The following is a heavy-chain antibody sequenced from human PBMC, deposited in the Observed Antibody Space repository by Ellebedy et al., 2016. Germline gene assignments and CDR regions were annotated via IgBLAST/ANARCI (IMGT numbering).Heavy chain of an antibody. J-gene: IGHJ4*02. V-gene: IGHV3-7*03. CDR1: GFTVSSSY. Sequence: GGSLRLSCAASGFTVSSSYVSWVRQAPGRGLEWVANMKQDGSEEYYVDSVKGRFIISRDNAKNSLYLQMNSLRAEDTAVYYCARDLGHSGYDLFDSWGQGTLVTVSA. CDR3: ARDLGHSGYDLFDS. CDR2: MKQDGSEE. D-gene: IGHD5-12*01.